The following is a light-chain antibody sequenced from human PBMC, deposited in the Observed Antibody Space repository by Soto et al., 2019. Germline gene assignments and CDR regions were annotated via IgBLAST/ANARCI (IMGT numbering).Light chain of an antibody. CDR2: AAS. CDR3: QQNYITPLT. J-gene: IGKJ4*01. Sequence: DVQLTQSPSPLSAPVGDRVSISCRASRAITNHLNWYQQKPGKAPILLVYAASTLETGVPSRFSGSGSGTHFTLTIDNLQPEDVATYFCQQNYITPLTFGGGTKVEI. CDR1: RAITNH. V-gene: IGKV1-39*01.